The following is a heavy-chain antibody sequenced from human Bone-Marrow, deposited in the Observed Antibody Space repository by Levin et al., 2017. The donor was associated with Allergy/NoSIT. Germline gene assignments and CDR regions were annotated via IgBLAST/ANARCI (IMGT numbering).Heavy chain of an antibody. Sequence: SCAASGFTFSNAWMSWVRQAPGKGLEWVGRIKSKTDGGTTDYAAPVKGRFTISRDDSKNTLYLQMNSLKTEDTAVYYCTSRNYDFWSGYYWGQGTLVTVAS. CDR3: TSRNYDFWSGYY. V-gene: IGHV3-15*01. J-gene: IGHJ4*02. D-gene: IGHD3-3*01. CDR2: IKSKTDGGTT. CDR1: GFTFSNAW.